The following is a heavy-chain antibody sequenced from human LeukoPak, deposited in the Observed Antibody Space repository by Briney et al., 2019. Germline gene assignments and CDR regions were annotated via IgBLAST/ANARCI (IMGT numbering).Heavy chain of an antibody. V-gene: IGHV3-23*01. Sequence: PGGSLRLSCAASGFTFSSYAMTWVRQAPGKGLEWVSSIRGSGDNTYYADSVKGRFTISRDNSKNTLYLQMNSLRAEDTAVYYCAKDQFKMVRGPWDYWGQGTLVTVSS. CDR3: AKDQFKMVRGPWDY. J-gene: IGHJ4*02. D-gene: IGHD3-10*01. CDR1: GFTFSSYA. CDR2: IRGSGDNT.